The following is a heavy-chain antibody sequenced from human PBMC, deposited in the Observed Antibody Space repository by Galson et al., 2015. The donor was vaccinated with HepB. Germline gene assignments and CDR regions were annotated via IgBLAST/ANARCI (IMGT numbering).Heavy chain of an antibody. Sequence: SLRLSCAASGFTFSTYGMHWVRQAPDKGLEWVAVISYDGGDKYYADSVKGRFAISKDNSKNTLYLQMNSLRAEDTAVYYCARSLELPRALSWYYYGMDVWGQGTTVTVSS. J-gene: IGHJ6*02. CDR1: GFTFSTYG. CDR3: ARSLELPRALSWYYYGMDV. V-gene: IGHV3-30*09. CDR2: ISYDGGDK. D-gene: IGHD1-7*01.